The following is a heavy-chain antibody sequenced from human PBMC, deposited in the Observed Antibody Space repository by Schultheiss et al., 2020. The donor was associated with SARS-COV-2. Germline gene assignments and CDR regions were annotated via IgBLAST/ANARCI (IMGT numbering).Heavy chain of an antibody. J-gene: IGHJ1*01. CDR1: GFTFSSFG. CDR3: AKDGVAVPGGTVPFQN. CDR2: IWYDGSNK. D-gene: IGHD2-2*01. V-gene: IGHV3-33*06. Sequence: GGSLRLSCAASGFTFSSFGMHWVRQAPGKGLDWVALIWYDGSNKYYADSVKGRFTISRDNSKNTLYLQMNSLRAEDTAIYYCAKDGVAVPGGTVPFQNWGQGTLVTVSS.